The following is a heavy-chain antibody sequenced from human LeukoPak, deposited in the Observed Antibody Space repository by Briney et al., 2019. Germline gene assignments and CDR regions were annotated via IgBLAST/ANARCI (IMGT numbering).Heavy chain of an antibody. D-gene: IGHD2-8*01. CDR2: IYHSGST. V-gene: IGHV4-38-2*01. CDR1: GYSISSGYY. CDR3: ALGYCTNGVCSAGYFDY. Sequence: PSETLSLTCAVSGYSISSGYYWGWIRQPPGKELEWIGSIYHSGSTYYNPSLKSRVTISVDTSKNQFSLKLSSVTAADTAVYYCALGYCTNGVCSAGYFDYWGQGTLVTVSS. J-gene: IGHJ4*02.